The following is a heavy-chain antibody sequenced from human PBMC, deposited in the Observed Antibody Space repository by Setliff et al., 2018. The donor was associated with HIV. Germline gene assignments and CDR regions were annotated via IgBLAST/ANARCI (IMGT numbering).Heavy chain of an antibody. CDR1: GGTFTSYV. J-gene: IGHJ4*02. CDR2: IIPILGIA. Sequence: GASVKVSCKASGGTFTSYVISWVRQAPGQGLEWMGGIIPILGIASYSQKFQGRVTITADKSTSTAYMELSSLRSEDTAVYYCARELASAAAPLGYWGQGTLVTVSS. CDR3: ARELASAAAPLGY. D-gene: IGHD6-13*01. V-gene: IGHV1-69*10.